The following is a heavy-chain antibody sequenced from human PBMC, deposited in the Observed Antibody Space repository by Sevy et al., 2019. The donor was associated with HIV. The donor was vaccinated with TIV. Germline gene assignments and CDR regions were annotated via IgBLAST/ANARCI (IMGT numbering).Heavy chain of an antibody. Sequence: GGSLRLSCAASGFTFSAYWMSWVRQAPGKGLEWVATMKQGGSGKYYVDSVKGRLTSSRDNDKNSLYLQVNSLRAEDMAVYYGVRGGVGGFSYSLDTWGQGTLVTVSS. CDR3: VRGGVGGFSYSLDT. V-gene: IGHV3-7*01. D-gene: IGHD1-26*01. J-gene: IGHJ5*02. CDR2: MKQGGSGK. CDR1: GFTFSAYW.